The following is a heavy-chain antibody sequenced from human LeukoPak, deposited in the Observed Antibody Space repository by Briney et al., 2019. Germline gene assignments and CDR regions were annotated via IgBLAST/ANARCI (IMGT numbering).Heavy chain of an antibody. CDR2: TYYRSKWYS. D-gene: IGHD2-15*01. CDR1: GDRVSTNNAA. J-gene: IGHJ6*02. V-gene: IGHV6-1*01. Sequence: SQTLSLTCAISGDRVSTNNAAWSWIRQSPSRGLEWLGRTYYRSKWYSYYAGSVKSRIIFNPDTSKKQFSLQLNSVTPEDTAVYYCAREKVVIAATHYYGMDVWGQGTTVTVSS. CDR3: AREKVVIAATHYYGMDV.